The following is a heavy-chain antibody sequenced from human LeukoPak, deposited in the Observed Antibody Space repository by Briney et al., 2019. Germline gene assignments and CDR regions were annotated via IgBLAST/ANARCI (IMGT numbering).Heavy chain of an antibody. Sequence: SPSETLSLTCTVYGRSVSGFHWGWIRQPPGKGLEWIRSIHYTGTTNYDPSLKSRVTISLDTSKKQFSLILNSVTAADTAVYYCARLKAVTGTSDYFDYWGQGILVTVSS. CDR2: IHYTGTT. D-gene: IGHD6-19*01. CDR1: GRSVSGFH. J-gene: IGHJ4*02. CDR3: ARLKAVTGTSDYFDY. V-gene: IGHV4-59*02.